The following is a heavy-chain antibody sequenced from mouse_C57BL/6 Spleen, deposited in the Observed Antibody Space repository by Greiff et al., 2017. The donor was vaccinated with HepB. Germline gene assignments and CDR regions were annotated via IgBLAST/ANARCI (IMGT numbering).Heavy chain of an antibody. J-gene: IGHJ2*01. CDR2: IDPETGGT. V-gene: IGHV1-15*01. Sequence: QVHVKQSGAELVRPGASVTLSCKASGYTFTDYEMHWVKQTPVHGLEWIGAIDPETGGTAYNQKFKGKAILTADKSSSTAYMELRSLTSEDSAVYYCTRSGILGYWGQGTTLTVSS. CDR1: GYTFTDYE. CDR3: TRSGILGY. D-gene: IGHD3-3*01.